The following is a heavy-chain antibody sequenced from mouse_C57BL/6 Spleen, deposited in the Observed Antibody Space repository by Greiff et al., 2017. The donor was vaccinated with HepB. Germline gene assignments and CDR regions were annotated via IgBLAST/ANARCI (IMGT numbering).Heavy chain of an antibody. J-gene: IGHJ2*01. Sequence: QVQLQQSGPGILQSSQTLSLTCSFSGFSLSTSGMGVSWIRQPSGKGLEWLAHIYWDDDKRNNPSLKRRLTIAKDTSRNQVFLKITSVDTADTATYYCARRPAQAYSFDYWGQGNTLTVSS. CDR1: GFSLSTSGMG. CDR3: ARRPAQAYSFDY. CDR2: IYWDDDK. V-gene: IGHV8-12*01. D-gene: IGHD3-2*02.